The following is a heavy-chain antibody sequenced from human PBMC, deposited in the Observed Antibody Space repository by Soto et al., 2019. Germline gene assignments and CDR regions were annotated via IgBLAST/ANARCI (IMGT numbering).Heavy chain of an antibody. CDR2: IYWDDDK. V-gene: IGHV2-5*02. Sequence: QITLKESGPTLVKPTQTLTLTCTFSGFSLSTTGVGVGWIRQPPGKALEWLAIIYWDDDKRYSPSLNSRLTITKDTSNNQVVLTMTNMDPVDTATYYCARESRRFFDCWGQGTLVTVSS. CDR3: ARESRRFFDC. D-gene: IGHD2-2*01. CDR1: GFSLSTTGVG. J-gene: IGHJ4*02.